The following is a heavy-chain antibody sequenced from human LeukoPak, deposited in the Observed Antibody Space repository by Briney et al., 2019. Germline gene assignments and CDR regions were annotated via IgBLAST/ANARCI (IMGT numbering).Heavy chain of an antibody. Sequence: SETLSLTCTVSGGSISSYYWSWIRQPAGKGLEWIGRIYTSGSTNYNPSLKSRVTMSVDTSKNQFSLKLSSVTAADTAVYYCARDLPRGYSYGYGAFDIWGQGTMVTVSS. CDR3: ARDLPRGYSYGYGAFDI. D-gene: IGHD5-18*01. CDR2: IYTSGST. J-gene: IGHJ3*02. V-gene: IGHV4-4*07. CDR1: GGSISSYY.